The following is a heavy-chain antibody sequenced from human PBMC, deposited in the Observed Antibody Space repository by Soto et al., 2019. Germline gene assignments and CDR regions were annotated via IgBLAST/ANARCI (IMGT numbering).Heavy chain of an antibody. CDR1: GGTFSSYA. CDR3: ARFVLPSYSSSPYYYGMDV. V-gene: IGHV1-69*13. D-gene: IGHD6-6*01. CDR2: IIPIFGTA. Sequence: ASVKVSCKASGGTFSSYAISWVRQAPGQGLEWMGGIIPIFGTANYAQKFQGRVTITADESTSTAYMELSSLRSEDTAVYYCARFVLPSYSSSPYYYGMDVWGQGTTVTASS. J-gene: IGHJ6*02.